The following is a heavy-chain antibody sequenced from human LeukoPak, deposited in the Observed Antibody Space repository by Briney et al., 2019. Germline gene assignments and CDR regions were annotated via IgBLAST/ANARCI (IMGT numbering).Heavy chain of an antibody. CDR1: GGSFSGFF. CDR3: ARKGYPYYFDY. Sequence: SETLSLTCAVYGGSFSGFFWTWIRQPPGKGLEWIGEINHSGSTYYNPSLKSRVTISVDRSKNQFSLKLSSVTAADTAVYYCARKGYPYYFDYWGQGTLVTVSS. V-gene: IGHV4-34*01. D-gene: IGHD6-13*01. J-gene: IGHJ4*02. CDR2: INHSGST.